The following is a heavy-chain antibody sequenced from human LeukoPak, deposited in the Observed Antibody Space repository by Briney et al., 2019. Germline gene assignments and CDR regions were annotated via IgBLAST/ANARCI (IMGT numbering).Heavy chain of an antibody. V-gene: IGHV3-23*01. D-gene: IGHD3-10*01. J-gene: IGHJ5*02. CDR2: ISGSGGST. CDR3: AKGVTMVRGVIAWFDP. Sequence: GSLRLSCAASGFTFSSYAMSWVRQAPGNGLEWVSAISGSGGSTYYADSVKGRFTISRDNSKNTLYLQMNSLRAEDTAVYYCAKGVTMVRGVIAWFDPWGQGTLVTVSS. CDR1: GFTFSSYA.